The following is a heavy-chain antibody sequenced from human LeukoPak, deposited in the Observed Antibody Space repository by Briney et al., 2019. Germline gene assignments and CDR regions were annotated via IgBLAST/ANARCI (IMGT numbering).Heavy chain of an antibody. CDR2: ISPSDGNT. V-gene: IGHV3-23*01. D-gene: IGHD4-17*01. Sequence: PGGSLRLSCAASGFTCSKYAMSWVRQAPGKGLEWVSAISPSDGNTFYADSVKGRFTISRDNSKNTLSLQMNSLRAEDTALYYCVKDSSVPYGITEWGQGTLVTVSS. J-gene: IGHJ4*02. CDR1: GFTCSKYA. CDR3: VKDSSVPYGITE.